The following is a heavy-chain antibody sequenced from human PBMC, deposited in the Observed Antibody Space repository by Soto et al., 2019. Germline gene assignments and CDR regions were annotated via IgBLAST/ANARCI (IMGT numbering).Heavy chain of an antibody. CDR2: IHASGTT. CDR1: GASITKYS. Sequence: ETLSLTCPVSGASITKYSWSWVRHPSGKGLEWIGLIHASGTTDYNPSLQSRVSMSVDTSKDQVYLKVISVTAADTAVYYCVRDRLAPGREYYYYFGMDVWGQGTKVTVYS. V-gene: IGHV4-4*07. CDR3: VRDRLAPGREYYYYFGMDV. D-gene: IGHD2-2*01. J-gene: IGHJ6*02.